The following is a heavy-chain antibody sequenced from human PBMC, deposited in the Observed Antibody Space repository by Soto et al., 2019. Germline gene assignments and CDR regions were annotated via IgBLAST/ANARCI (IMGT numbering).Heavy chain of an antibody. D-gene: IGHD1-26*01. J-gene: IGHJ1*01. CDR3: ARGRRAHGVGATSAEYFQH. Sequence: GGSLRLSCAASGFTFSRAGMGWVRQAPGKGRGWVGRIKSRDNGGTPDYAAPVKGRFTISRDDSKTTQYLQMSSLKAEDTAVYYCARGRRAHGVGATSAEYFQHWGQGTLVTVSS. CDR2: IKSRDNGGTP. CDR1: GFTFSRAG. V-gene: IGHV3-15*08.